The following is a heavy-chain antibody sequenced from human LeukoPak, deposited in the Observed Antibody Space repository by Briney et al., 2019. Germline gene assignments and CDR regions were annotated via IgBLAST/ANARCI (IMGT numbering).Heavy chain of an antibody. V-gene: IGHV3-66*01. CDR2: IYSDGST. D-gene: IGHD1-14*01. CDR1: GLIVSRNY. CDR3: ARVTPPTD. J-gene: IGHJ4*02. Sequence: GGSLKLSCAAPGLIVSRNYMTWVRQAPGKGLEWLSVIYSDGSTHYADSVKGRFIISRDNSKNTLYLQMNTLRAEDTAVYYCARVTPPTDWGQGTLVTVSS.